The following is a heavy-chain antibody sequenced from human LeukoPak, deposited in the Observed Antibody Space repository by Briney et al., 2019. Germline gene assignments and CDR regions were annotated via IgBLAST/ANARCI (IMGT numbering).Heavy chain of an antibody. CDR1: GGSFSGYY. CDR3: SRGSGRAYCGGDCKKTWFDP. D-gene: IGHD2-21*02. J-gene: IGHJ5*02. CDR2: IKHSGST. V-gene: IGHV4-34*01. Sequence: PSETLSLTCAVYGGSFSGYYWSWIRQPPGKGLEWIGEIKHSGSTNYNPPLKSRVTISVDTSKNQLSLKLSSVTAADTAVYYWSRGSGRAYCGGDCKKTWFDPWGQGTLVTVSS.